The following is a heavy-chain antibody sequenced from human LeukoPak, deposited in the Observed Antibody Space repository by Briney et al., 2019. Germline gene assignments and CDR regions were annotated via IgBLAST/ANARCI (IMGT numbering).Heavy chain of an antibody. CDR2: IKTDASEK. V-gene: IGHV3-7*01. J-gene: IGHJ1*01. CDR1: TFTFSSYN. D-gene: IGHD4-11*01. Sequence: PGGSLRLSCAASTFTFSSYNMNWVRQAPGKGLEWVANIKTDASEKYYADSVKGRFTISRDNAKNSLYLQMNSLRAEDTAVYYCATYSTRNAREFQSWGQGTLVTVSS. CDR3: ATYSTRNAREFQS.